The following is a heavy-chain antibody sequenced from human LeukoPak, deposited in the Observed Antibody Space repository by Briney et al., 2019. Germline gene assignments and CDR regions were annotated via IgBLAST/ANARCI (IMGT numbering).Heavy chain of an antibody. D-gene: IGHD2-21*01. CDR2: IYYSGTT. Sequence: SETLSLTCTVSGGSMSSYYWSWIRQPPGKGLEWIGYIYYSGTTKYNPSLKSRVTISVDTSKNQFSLKLNSLTAADTAVYYCARHLNNCGDDCYIFDYWGQGTLVTVSS. V-gene: IGHV4-59*08. CDR1: GGSMSSYY. CDR3: ARHLNNCGDDCYIFDY. J-gene: IGHJ4*02.